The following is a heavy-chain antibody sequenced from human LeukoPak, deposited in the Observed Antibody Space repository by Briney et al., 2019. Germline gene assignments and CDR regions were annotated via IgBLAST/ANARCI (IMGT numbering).Heavy chain of an antibody. CDR2: IYHSGST. V-gene: IGHV4-30-2*01. CDR3: ARYDGTHHDY. Sequence: SQTLSLTCAVSDGSISSGGYAWSWIRQPPGKGLEWIGYIYHSGSTYYNPSLKSRVTISVDRSKNQFSLKLSSVTAADTAVYYCARYDGTHHDYWGQGTLVTVSS. CDR1: DGSISSGGYA. D-gene: IGHD3-22*01. J-gene: IGHJ4*02.